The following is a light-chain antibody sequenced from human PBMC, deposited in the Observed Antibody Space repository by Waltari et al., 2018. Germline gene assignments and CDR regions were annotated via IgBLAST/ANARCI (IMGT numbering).Light chain of an antibody. CDR1: QSVSSH. CDR2: GAS. V-gene: IGKV3-15*01. Sequence: EIVMTQSPATLTVSSGERATLFCRASQSVSSHLAWYQQKPGQAPRLLLFGASTRATGTPARFRGSGSGTEFTLTISSLQSEDFAVYYCQHYDNWLYSFGQGTKVEIK. CDR3: QHYDNWLYS. J-gene: IGKJ2*03.